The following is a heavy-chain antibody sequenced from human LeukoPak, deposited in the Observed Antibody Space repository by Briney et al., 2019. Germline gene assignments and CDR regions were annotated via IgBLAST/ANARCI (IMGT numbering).Heavy chain of an antibody. D-gene: IGHD3-3*01. J-gene: IGHJ4*02. CDR2: IYYSGST. Sequence: SETLSLTCTVSGGSISSSSYYWGWIRQPPGKGLEWIGSIYYSGSTYYNPSLKSRVTISVDTSKNQFSLKLSSVTAADTAVYYCARVVNYDFWSVDYWGQGTLVTVSS. CDR1: GGSISSSSYY. V-gene: IGHV4-39*07. CDR3: ARVVNYDFWSVDY.